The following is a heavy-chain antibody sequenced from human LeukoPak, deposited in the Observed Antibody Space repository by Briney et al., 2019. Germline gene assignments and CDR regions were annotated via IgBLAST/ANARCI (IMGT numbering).Heavy chain of an antibody. J-gene: IGHJ4*02. CDR3: ARDRFGSGSYYY. CDR1: GGSISSGGYY. V-gene: IGHV4-31*03. CDR2: IYHSGST. D-gene: IGHD3-10*01. Sequence: SETLSLTCTVSGGSISSGGYYWSWIRQHPGKGPEWIGYIYHSGSTYYNPSLKSRVTISVDTSKNQFSLKLSSVTAADTAVYYCARDRFGSGSYYYWGQGTLVTVSS.